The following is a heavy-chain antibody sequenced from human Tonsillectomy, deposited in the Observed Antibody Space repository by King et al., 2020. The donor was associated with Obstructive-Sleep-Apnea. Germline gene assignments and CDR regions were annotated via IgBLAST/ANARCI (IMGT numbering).Heavy chain of an antibody. J-gene: IGHJ6*02. D-gene: IGHD2-2*01. V-gene: IGHV4-31*03. CDR2: IYYSGST. CDR3: ARDEIVVVPAAMGGMDV. CDR1: GGSISSGGYY. Sequence: MQLQESGPGLVKPSQTLSLTCTVSGGSISSGGYYWSWIRQHPGKGLEWIGYIYYSGSTYYNPSLKSRVTISVDTSKNQFSLKLSSVTAADTAGNYCARDEIVVVPAAMGGMDVWGQGTTVTVSS.